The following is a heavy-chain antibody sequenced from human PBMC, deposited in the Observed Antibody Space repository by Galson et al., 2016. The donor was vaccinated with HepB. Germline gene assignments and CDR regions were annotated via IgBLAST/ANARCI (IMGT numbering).Heavy chain of an antibody. CDR1: AGSISSGGYY. CDR2: IYYSGNT. Sequence: TLSLTCTVSAGSISSGGYYWSWIRQHPGKGLEWIGYIYYSGNTYYNPSLKSRVSISLDTSTNQFSLKLSSVTVADTAVYYCAGDRRYYDRHDAFDLWGQGTMVTVSS. V-gene: IGHV4-31*03. J-gene: IGHJ3*01. D-gene: IGHD3-22*01. CDR3: AGDRRYYDRHDAFDL.